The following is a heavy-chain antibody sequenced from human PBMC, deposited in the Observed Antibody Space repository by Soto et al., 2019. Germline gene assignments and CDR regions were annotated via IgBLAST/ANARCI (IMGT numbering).Heavy chain of an antibody. J-gene: IGHJ4*02. D-gene: IGHD6-6*01. CDR2: ISGSGGST. V-gene: IGHV3-23*01. CDR3: AKSWSQCSSSSATN. Sequence: LRLSCAASGFTFSSYAMSWVRQAPGKGLEWVSAISGSGGSTYYADSVKGRFTISRDNSKNTLYLQMNSLRAEDTAVYYCAKSWSQCSSSSATNWGQGTLVTVSS. CDR1: GFTFSSYA.